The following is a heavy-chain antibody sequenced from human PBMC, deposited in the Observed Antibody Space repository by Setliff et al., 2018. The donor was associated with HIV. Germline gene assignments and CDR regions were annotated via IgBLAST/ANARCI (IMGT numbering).Heavy chain of an antibody. CDR1: GYSFSKYG. D-gene: IGHD3-3*01. J-gene: IGHJ4*02. CDR3: ARDLLLEWLLSFFDY. V-gene: IGHV1-18*01. Sequence: ASVKVSCKASGYSFSKYGISWVRQAPGQGLEWMGWISGFNGNTKYGQNFQGRVTMTRDTSISTAYMELSRLRSDDTAVYYCARDLLLEWLLSFFDYWGQGTLVTVSS. CDR2: ISGFNGNT.